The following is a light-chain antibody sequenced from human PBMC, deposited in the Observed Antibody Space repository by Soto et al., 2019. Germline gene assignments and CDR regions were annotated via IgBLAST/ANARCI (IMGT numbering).Light chain of an antibody. V-gene: IGKV3-11*01. CDR1: QSVSSY. J-gene: IGKJ4*01. CDR2: DAS. Sequence: EIVLTQSPSTLSLSPGERATISCRASQSVSSYLAWYQQKPGQAPRLLIYDASNRATGIPARFSGSGSGTDFPLTISSLEPEDFAIYYCQQRSNLPPLTFGGGTKVEIK. CDR3: QQRSNLPPLT.